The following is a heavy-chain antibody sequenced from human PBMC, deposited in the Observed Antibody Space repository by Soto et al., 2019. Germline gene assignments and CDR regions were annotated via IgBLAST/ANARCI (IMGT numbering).Heavy chain of an antibody. Sequence: EVQLLESGGGLVQPGGSLRLSCAASGFTFSSYAMSWVRQAPGKGLEWVSIISGSGGSTFYADSVKGRFTISRDNSKNTLYQQMNSLTAEDTAVYYCAKHFVNGEVDYWGQGTLVTVSS. CDR3: AKHFVNGEVDY. CDR1: GFTFSSYA. CDR2: ISGSGGST. D-gene: IGHD3-10*01. J-gene: IGHJ4*02. V-gene: IGHV3-23*01.